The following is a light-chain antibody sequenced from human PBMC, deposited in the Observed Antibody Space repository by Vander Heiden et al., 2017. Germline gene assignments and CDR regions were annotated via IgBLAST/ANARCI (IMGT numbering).Light chain of an antibody. CDR3: QSYDSSLGAWV. CDR2: GKS. J-gene: IGLJ3*02. CDR1: RSNIGAGFD. Sequence: QSVLTQPPSVSGAPGQRVTISCTGSRSNIGAGFDVHWYQQLPGAAPKLLIYGKSNRPSGVPDRFSDSKSDTSASLAITGLQAEDEADYYCQSYDSSLGAWVFGGGTKLTV. V-gene: IGLV1-40*01.